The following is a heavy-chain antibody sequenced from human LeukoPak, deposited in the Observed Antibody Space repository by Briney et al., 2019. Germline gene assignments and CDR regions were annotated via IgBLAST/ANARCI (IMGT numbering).Heavy chain of an antibody. CDR3: AREGGYCSSSSCYKYFHH. CDR1: GFIFSNDW. V-gene: IGHV3-74*01. D-gene: IGHD2-2*02. Sequence: GGSLRLSCAASGFIFSNDWMHWVRQAPGKGLVWISRIKSDGSTTSYADSVKGRFTISRDNAKDTLYLQMNSLRAEDTSVYYCAREGGYCSSSSCYKYFHHWARAPWSASPQ. CDR2: IKSDGSTT. J-gene: IGHJ1*01.